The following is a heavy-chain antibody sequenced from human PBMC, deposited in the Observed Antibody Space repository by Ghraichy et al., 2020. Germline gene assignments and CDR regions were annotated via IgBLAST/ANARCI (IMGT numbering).Heavy chain of an antibody. CDR1: GFTFSSYT. V-gene: IGHV3-21*01. CDR3: ARGGDSSSWAPGVHFDY. D-gene: IGHD6-13*01. CDR2: ISRSSSYI. Sequence: GGSLRLSCAASGFTFSSYTMHWVRQAPGKGLEWVSSISRSSSYIDYADSVKGRFTISRDNAKNSLYLQMNSLRAEDTAVYYCARGGDSSSWAPGVHFDYWGQGTMVTVSS. J-gene: IGHJ4*01.